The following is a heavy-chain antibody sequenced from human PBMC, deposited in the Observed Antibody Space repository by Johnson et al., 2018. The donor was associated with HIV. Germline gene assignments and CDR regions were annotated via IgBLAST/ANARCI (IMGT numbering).Heavy chain of an antibody. Sequence: EQLVESGGGLVKPGGSLRLSCAASGFTFSNAWMSWVRQAPGKGLEWVSAISGSGGSTYYADSVKGRFTISRDNSKNTLYLQMNSRRAEDTAVYYCAKDLGTGDDAFDIWGQGTMVTVSS. J-gene: IGHJ3*02. CDR1: GFTFSNAW. CDR3: AKDLGTGDDAFDI. D-gene: IGHD7-27*01. V-gene: IGHV3-23*04. CDR2: ISGSGGST.